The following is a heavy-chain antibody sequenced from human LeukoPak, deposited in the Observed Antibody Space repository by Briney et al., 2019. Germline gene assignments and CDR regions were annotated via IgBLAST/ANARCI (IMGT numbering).Heavy chain of an antibody. D-gene: IGHD3-22*01. CDR2: IYYSGST. J-gene: IGHJ4*02. V-gene: IGHV4-30-4*01. CDR3: ARLSLGGGYYYNYFDY. Sequence: SETLSLTCTVSGGSISSGDYYWSWIRQPPGKGLEWIGYIYYSGSTYYNPSLKSRVTISVDTSKNQFSLKLSSVTAADTAVYYCARLSLGGGYYYNYFDYWGQGTLVTVSS. CDR1: GGSISSGDYY.